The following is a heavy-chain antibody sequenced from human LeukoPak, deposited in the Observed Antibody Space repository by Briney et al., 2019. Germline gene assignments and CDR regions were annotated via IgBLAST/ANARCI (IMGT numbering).Heavy chain of an antibody. J-gene: IGHJ4*02. Sequence: PSETLSLTCSVSGGSISSHNHHWDWIRQPPGNGLEWIGSIHHSGVTYSNPSLQSRLTLSVDMSKNHFSLNSSSVTAADTAVYYCARRDNSFDSWGPGTLVTVSS. V-gene: IGHV4-39*02. CDR3: ARRDNSFDS. D-gene: IGHD5-24*01. CDR2: IHHSGVT. CDR1: GGSISSHNHH.